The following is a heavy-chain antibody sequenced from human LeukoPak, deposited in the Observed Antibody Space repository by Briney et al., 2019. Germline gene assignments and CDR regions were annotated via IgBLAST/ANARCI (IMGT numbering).Heavy chain of an antibody. J-gene: IGHJ6*03. V-gene: IGHV3-23*01. CDR3: AREGYFWSGYPIDHYYYMDV. Sequence: GGSLRLSCAASGFTFSSYAMTWVRQAPGKGLEWVSTISGRGDLEFYTESVKGRFTIPRDHSKNTVHLQMDSLRAEDTAIYYCAREGYFWSGYPIDHYYYMDVWGKGTAVTVTS. CDR2: ISGRGDLE. D-gene: IGHD3-3*01. CDR1: GFTFSSYA.